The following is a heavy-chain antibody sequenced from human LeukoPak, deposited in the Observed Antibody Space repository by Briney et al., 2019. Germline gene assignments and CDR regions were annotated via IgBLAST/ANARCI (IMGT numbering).Heavy chain of an antibody. Sequence: PSETLSLTCTVSGGSVTSGSYYWSWIRQPPGMGLEWIGYFYSSGSTNYYPSLKSRVTISVDTSKNQFTLKMSPVTAADTAVYYCARLDRRYYYDGSVWYFDLWGRGTLVTVSA. V-gene: IGHV4-61*01. D-gene: IGHD3-22*01. CDR1: GGSVTSGSYY. CDR2: FYSSGST. J-gene: IGHJ2*01. CDR3: ARLDRRYYYDGSVWYFDL.